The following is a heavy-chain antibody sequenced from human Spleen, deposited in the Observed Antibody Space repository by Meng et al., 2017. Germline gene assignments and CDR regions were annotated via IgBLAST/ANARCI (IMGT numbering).Heavy chain of an antibody. CDR1: GYSISSGYY. V-gene: IGHV4-38-2*01. CDR2: IYHSGST. CDR3: ARYYGDLAYYYYGMDV. D-gene: IGHD4-17*01. Sequence: SETLSLTCAVSGYSISSGYYWGWIRQPPGKGLEWIGSIYHSGSTYYNPSLKSRVTISVDTSKNQFPLKLSSVTAADTAVYYCARYYGDLAYYYYGMDVWGQGTTVTVSS. J-gene: IGHJ6*02.